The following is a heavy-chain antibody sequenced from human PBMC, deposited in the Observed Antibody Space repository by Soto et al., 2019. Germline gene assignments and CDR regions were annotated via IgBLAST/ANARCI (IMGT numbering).Heavy chain of an antibody. Sequence: GGSLRLSCAASGFTFSSYVMHWVRQAPGKGLEWVAVIWYDGSNKYYADSVKGRFTISRDNSKNTLYLQMNSLRAEDTAVYYCARIPRAYSSSSSYFDYWGQGTLVTVSS. D-gene: IGHD6-6*01. CDR2: IWYDGSNK. CDR3: ARIPRAYSSSSSYFDY. V-gene: IGHV3-33*01. J-gene: IGHJ4*02. CDR1: GFTFSSYV.